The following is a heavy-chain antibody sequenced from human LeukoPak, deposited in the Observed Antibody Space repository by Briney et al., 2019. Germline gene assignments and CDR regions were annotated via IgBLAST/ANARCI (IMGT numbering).Heavy chain of an antibody. J-gene: IGHJ6*02. CDR1: GGSISSYY. CDR3: ARDRAYYYGSGSYHGMDV. D-gene: IGHD3-10*01. CDR2: IYYGGST. Sequence: SETLSLTCTVSGGSISSYYWSWIRQPPGKGLEWIGYIYYGGSTNYNPSLKSRVTISVDTSKNQFSLKLSSVTAADTAVYYCARDRAYYYGSGSYHGMDVWGQGTTVTVSS. V-gene: IGHV4-59*01.